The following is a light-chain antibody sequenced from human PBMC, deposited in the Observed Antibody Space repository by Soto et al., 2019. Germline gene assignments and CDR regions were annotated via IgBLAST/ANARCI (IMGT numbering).Light chain of an antibody. CDR3: QQYKDWPTT. CDR2: DAS. CDR1: QSISSW. Sequence: DIQMTQSPSTLSASVGDRVTVTCRASQSISSWLAWYQQKPGKAPKLLIYDASSLESGVPSRFSGSGSGTEFTLTITSLQSEDFGVYFCQQYKDWPTTFGQGTNVDI. J-gene: IGKJ1*01. V-gene: IGKV1-5*01.